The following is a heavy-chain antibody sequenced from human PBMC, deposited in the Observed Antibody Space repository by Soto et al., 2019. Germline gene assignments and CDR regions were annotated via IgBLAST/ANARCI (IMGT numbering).Heavy chain of an antibody. J-gene: IGHJ5*02. CDR3: ARDVGCSSTSCYAGWLDP. Sequence: GSLRLSCAASGFTFSNYWMNWVRQAPGKGLVWVSHINRDGSSTTYADSVKGRFTISRDNAKDTLYLQMNSLRAEDTAVYYCARDVGCSSTSCYAGWLDPWGQGTLVTVSS. D-gene: IGHD2-2*01. CDR2: INRDGSST. V-gene: IGHV3-74*03. CDR1: GFTFSNYW.